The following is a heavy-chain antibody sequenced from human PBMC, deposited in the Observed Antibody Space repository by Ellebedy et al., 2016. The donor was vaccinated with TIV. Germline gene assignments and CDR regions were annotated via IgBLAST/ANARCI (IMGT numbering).Heavy chain of an antibody. J-gene: IGHJ4*02. Sequence: MPSETLSLTCAVYGGSFSGYYWSWIRQPPGKGLEWIGEINHSGSTNYKPSLKSRVTISVDTSKNQFPLKLSSVTAADTAVYYCARGAVFRPAPFDYWGQGTLVTVSS. CDR3: ARGAVFRPAPFDY. CDR1: GGSFSGYY. CDR2: INHSGST. D-gene: IGHD3-10*02. V-gene: IGHV4-34*01.